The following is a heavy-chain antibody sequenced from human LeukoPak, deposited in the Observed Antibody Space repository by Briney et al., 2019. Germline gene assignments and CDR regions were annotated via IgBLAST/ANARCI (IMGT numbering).Heavy chain of an antibody. CDR1: GFTFSSCA. CDR2: VSGNGGSS. CDR3: ARRKVGGTGDY. J-gene: IGHJ4*02. D-gene: IGHD1-26*01. V-gene: IGHV3-23*01. Sequence: GGSLRLSCAASGFTFSSCAMNWVRQAPGKGLEWVSAVSGNGGSSFYADSVKGRFTISRDNSKNTLFLQVDSLRAEDSAIYYCARRKVGGTGDYWGQGTLVTVSS.